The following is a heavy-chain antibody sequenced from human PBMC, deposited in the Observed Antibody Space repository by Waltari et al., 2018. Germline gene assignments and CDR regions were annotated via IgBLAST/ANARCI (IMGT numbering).Heavy chain of an antibody. V-gene: IGHV4-61*02. J-gene: IGHJ4*02. CDR3: ARDGGHYDILTGYYNSHFDY. CDR2: IYTSGGT. CDR1: GGSISSGSYY. Sequence: QVQLQESGPGLVKPSQTLSLTCTVSGGSISSGSYYWSWIRQPAGKGLEWIGRIYTSGGTNYNPSLKSRGTKSVDTAKNQFSLKLSSVTAADTAVYYCARDGGHYDILTGYYNSHFDYWGQGTLVTVSS. D-gene: IGHD3-9*01.